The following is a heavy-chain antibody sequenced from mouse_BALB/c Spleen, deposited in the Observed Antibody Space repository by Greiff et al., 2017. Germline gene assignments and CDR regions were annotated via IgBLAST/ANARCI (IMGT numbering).Heavy chain of an antibody. Sequence: EVNVVESGGGLVKPGGSLKLSCAASGFTFSSYAMSWVRQTPEKRLEWVASISSGSSTYYPDSVKGRFTISRDNARNILYLQMSSLRSEDTAMYYCARKVIYYGNYDAMDYWGQGTSVTVSS. CDR1: GFTFSSYA. CDR2: ISSGSST. D-gene: IGHD2-1*01. CDR3: ARKVIYYGNYDAMDY. V-gene: IGHV5-6-5*01. J-gene: IGHJ4*01.